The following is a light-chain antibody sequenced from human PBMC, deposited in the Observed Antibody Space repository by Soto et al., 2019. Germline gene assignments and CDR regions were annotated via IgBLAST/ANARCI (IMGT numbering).Light chain of an antibody. CDR2: DAS. V-gene: IGKV3-11*01. J-gene: IGKJ1*01. CDR3: QQRSSSPLT. Sequence: EIVLTQSPGTLSLSPGERATLSCRASQSVFTSLAWYQQKPGQSPRLLIYDASTRASAIPARFRGCGSGTDFTLTISSLEPEDFAVYYCQQRSSSPLTFGQGTKVEIK. CDR1: QSVFTS.